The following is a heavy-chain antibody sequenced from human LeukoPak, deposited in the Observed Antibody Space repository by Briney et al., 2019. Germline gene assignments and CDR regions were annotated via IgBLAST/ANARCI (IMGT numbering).Heavy chain of an antibody. CDR1: GYTFTSYG. Sequence: ASVKVSCKASGYTFTSYGISWVRQAPGQGLEWMGWISAYNGNTNYAQKLQGRVTMTTDTSTSTAYMELRSLRSDDTAVYYCARSYTFMVRGVIDYWGQGTLVTVSS. CDR3: ARSYTFMVRGVIDY. CDR2: ISAYNGNT. V-gene: IGHV1-18*01. D-gene: IGHD3-10*01. J-gene: IGHJ4*02.